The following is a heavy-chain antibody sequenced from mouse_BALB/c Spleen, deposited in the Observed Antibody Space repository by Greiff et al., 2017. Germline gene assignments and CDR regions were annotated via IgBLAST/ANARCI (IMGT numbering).Heavy chain of an antibody. J-gene: IGHJ4*01. D-gene: IGHD2-3*01. CDR2: INPNNGGT. CDR1: GYTFTDYN. V-gene: IGHV1-18*01. CDR3: ARSGDGPYYAMDY. Sequence: VQLQESGPELVKPGASVKIPCKASGYTFTDYNMDWVKQSHGKSLEWIGDINPNNGGTIYNQKFKGKATLTVDKSSSTAYMELRSLTSEDTAVYYCARSGDGPYYAMDYWGQGTSVTVSS.